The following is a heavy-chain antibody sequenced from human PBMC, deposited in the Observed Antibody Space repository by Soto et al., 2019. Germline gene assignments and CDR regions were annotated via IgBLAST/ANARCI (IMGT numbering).Heavy chain of an antibody. D-gene: IGHD2-15*01. CDR3: ARAPTGGTWPVYFDW. V-gene: IGHV3-9*01. J-gene: IGHJ4*02. CDR1: AFTFGDFA. Sequence: VQLVESGGALVQPGRSLRLSCTASAFTFGDFAMHWVRQVPGKGLEWVSGINWNGNYIGYADSVKGRFTVSRDNAKNSLYLQMNSLRPEDTALYFCARAPTGGTWPVYFDWWGRGTLVTVSS. CDR2: INWNGNYI.